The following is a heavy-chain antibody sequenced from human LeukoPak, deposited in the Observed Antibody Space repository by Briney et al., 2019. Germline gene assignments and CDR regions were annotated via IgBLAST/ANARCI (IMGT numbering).Heavy chain of an antibody. Sequence: GGSLRLSCAASGFTFSDYYMSWIRQAPEKGLEWVSYISSSGSTIYYADSVKGRFTISRDNAKNSLYLQMNSLRAEDTAVYYCARIRLRFYFDYWGQGTLVTVSS. J-gene: IGHJ4*02. CDR2: ISSSGSTI. CDR1: GFTFSDYY. D-gene: IGHD4-17*01. CDR3: ARIRLRFYFDY. V-gene: IGHV3-11*01.